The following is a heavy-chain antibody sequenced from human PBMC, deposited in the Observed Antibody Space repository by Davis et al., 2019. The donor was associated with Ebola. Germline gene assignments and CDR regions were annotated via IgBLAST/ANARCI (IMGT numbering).Heavy chain of an antibody. D-gene: IGHD5-12*01. Sequence: SVKVSCKASVYIFLSNDINWWRHPTAQGLEWMGWMNPNSGNTGYAQKFQGRVTMTRNTSISTAYMELSRMRSEDTDVYYCARGQANYYYYYGMDVWGQGTTVTVSS. CDR1: VYIFLSND. J-gene: IGHJ6*02. CDR3: ARGQANYYYYYGMDV. V-gene: IGHV1-8*01. CDR2: MNPNSGNT.